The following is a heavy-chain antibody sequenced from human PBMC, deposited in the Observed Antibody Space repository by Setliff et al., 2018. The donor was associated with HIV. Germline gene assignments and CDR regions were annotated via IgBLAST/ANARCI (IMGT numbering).Heavy chain of an antibody. CDR3: ARDGSGSYHAPYHFDF. Sequence: ASVKVSCKASGYTFTSYAISWVRQAPGQGLEWMGWISSYNENTNYAQSLQGRVTMTTDTPTSTAYMELRSLRSDDTAVYYCARDGSGSYHAPYHFDFWGQGTRVTVSS. V-gene: IGHV1-18*01. D-gene: IGHD1-26*01. CDR1: GYTFTSYA. J-gene: IGHJ4*02. CDR2: ISSYNENT.